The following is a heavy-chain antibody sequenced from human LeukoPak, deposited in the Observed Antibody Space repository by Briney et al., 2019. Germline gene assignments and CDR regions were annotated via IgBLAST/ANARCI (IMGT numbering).Heavy chain of an antibody. D-gene: IGHD4-17*01. CDR1: GYTFTSYD. V-gene: IGHV1-8*02. CDR2: MNPNSGNT. J-gene: IGHJ4*02. Sequence: ASVEVSCKASGYTFTSYDINWVQQATGQGLEWMGWMNPNSGNTGYAQKFQGRVTMTRNTSISTAYMELSSLRSEDTAVYYCARGRDYGDSSGYWGQGTLVTVSS. CDR3: ARGRDYGDSSGY.